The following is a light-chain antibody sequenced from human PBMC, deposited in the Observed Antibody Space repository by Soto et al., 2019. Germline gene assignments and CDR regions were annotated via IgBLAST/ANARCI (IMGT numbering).Light chain of an antibody. V-gene: IGKV1-5*03. J-gene: IGKJ2*01. CDR3: QQYNSYPYT. CDR2: KAS. Sequence: DIQMTQSPSTLSASVGDRVTITCRASQSISSWLAWYQQNPGKAPKVLIYKASSLESGVPSRFSGSGSGTEFTLILSSLQPDDFATYYCQQYNSYPYTFGQGTKLEIK. CDR1: QSISSW.